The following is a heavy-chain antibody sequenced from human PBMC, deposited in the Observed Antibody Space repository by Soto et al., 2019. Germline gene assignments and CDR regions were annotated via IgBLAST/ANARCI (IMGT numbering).Heavy chain of an antibody. V-gene: IGHV4-59*12. Sequence: ETLSLTCSVSDISMGSLYFNGIRQSPGKGLKWIGYIFYSGSTNYNPSLKSRVTISVDTSKNQFSLKLSSVTAADTAVYYCARGGYYDSSGYPTPYYFDYWGQGTLVTVSS. CDR1: DISMGSLY. CDR2: IFYSGST. CDR3: ARGGYYDSSGYPTPYYFDY. D-gene: IGHD3-22*01. J-gene: IGHJ4*02.